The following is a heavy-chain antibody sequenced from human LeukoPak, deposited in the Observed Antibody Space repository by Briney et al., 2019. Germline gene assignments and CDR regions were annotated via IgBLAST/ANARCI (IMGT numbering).Heavy chain of an antibody. V-gene: IGHV4-59*08. CDR1: GGSISSYY. CDR2: IYYSGST. CDR3: ARACSGSSCYPDY. Sequence: SETLSLTCTVSGGSISSYYWSWIRQPPGKGLEWIGYIYYSGSTNYNPSLKSRVTISVDTSKNQFSLKLSSVTAADTAVYYCARACSGSSCYPDYWGQGTLVTVSS. D-gene: IGHD2-15*01. J-gene: IGHJ4*02.